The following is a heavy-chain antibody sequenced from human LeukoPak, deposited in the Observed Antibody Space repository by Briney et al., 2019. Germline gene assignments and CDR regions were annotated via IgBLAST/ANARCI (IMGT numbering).Heavy chain of an antibody. J-gene: IGHJ4*02. Sequence: GGSLRLSCAASGFTFSSYAMGWVRQAPRKGLEWVSVIGPGYDTHYADSVKGRFTISRDNSKNTLYLQMNSLRAEDTAVYYCARDLGGFFDYWGQGTLVTVSS. D-gene: IGHD3-16*01. CDR1: GFTFSSYA. V-gene: IGHV3-23*01. CDR2: IGPGYDT. CDR3: ARDLGGFFDY.